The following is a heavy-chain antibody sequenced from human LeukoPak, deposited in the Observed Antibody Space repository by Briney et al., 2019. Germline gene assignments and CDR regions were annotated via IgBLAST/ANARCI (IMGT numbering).Heavy chain of an antibody. J-gene: IGHJ3*02. Sequence: PGGSLRLSCAASGFTFDDYAMHWVRQAPGKGLEWVSLISWDGGSTYYADSVKGRFTISRDNSKNSLYLQMNSLRAEDTALYCCAKEGGGYAFDIWGQGTMVTVSS. CDR2: ISWDGGST. D-gene: IGHD3-16*01. V-gene: IGHV3-43D*03. CDR3: AKEGGGYAFDI. CDR1: GFTFDDYA.